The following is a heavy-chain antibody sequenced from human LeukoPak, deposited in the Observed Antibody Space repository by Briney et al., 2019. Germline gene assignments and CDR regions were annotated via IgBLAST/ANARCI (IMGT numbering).Heavy chain of an antibody. CDR2: ISPSGSTI. Sequence: PGGSLRLSCAASGLTFSTYEMSWGRQAPGKGLEWVSYISPSGSTIHYADSVKGRFSISRDNAKNSLYLQMNSLRAEDTAVYYCAKESSTVTSPFDYWGRGTLVTVSS. CDR1: GLTFSTYE. CDR3: AKESSTVTSPFDY. D-gene: IGHD4-17*01. J-gene: IGHJ4*02. V-gene: IGHV3-48*03.